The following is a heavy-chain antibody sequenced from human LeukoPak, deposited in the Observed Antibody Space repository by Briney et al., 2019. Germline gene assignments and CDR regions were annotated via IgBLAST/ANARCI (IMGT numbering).Heavy chain of an antibody. D-gene: IGHD3-22*01. J-gene: IGHJ4*02. CDR3: AKGLTMILTGGFDY. V-gene: IGHV3-15*01. CDR2: IKTKTDGGTT. CDR1: GFTFAYAW. Sequence: PGGSLRLSCAASGFTFAYAWMSWVRQAPGKGLEWVGRIKTKTDGGTTDYAAPVKGRFTISRDDLKNTVYLQMNSLRAEDTAVYYCAKGLTMILTGGFDYWGQGTLVTVSS.